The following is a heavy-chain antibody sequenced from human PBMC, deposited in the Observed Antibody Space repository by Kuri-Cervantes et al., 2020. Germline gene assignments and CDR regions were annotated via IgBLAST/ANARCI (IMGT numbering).Heavy chain of an antibody. Sequence: CYVLGGSISSGGYSGSWIRQPPGEGLEWIGYIYHSGRTYYNPSLNCRFTISVDRSKNQFSLKLSSVTAADTAVYYCARGVTPRLRTGGNSYYWGQGTLVTVSS. CDR2: IYHSGRT. V-gene: IGHV4-30-2*01. D-gene: IGHD4-23*01. J-gene: IGHJ4*02. CDR1: GGSISSGGYS. CDR3: ARGVTPRLRTGGNSYY.